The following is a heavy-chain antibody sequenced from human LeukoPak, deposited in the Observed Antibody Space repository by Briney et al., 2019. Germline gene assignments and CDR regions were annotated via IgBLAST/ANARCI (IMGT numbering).Heavy chain of an antibody. V-gene: IGHV1-8*01. D-gene: IGHD5-18*01. J-gene: IGHJ4*02. CDR3: ARRNTAMVAGLDY. CDR2: MNPNSGNT. CDR1: GYTFTTYD. Sequence: RAASVKVSCEASGYTFTTYDINWVRQATGQGLEWMGWMNPNSGNTGYAQKFQGRVTMTRNTSISTAFMELSGLRSEDTAVYFCARRNTAMVAGLDYWGQGSLVTVSS.